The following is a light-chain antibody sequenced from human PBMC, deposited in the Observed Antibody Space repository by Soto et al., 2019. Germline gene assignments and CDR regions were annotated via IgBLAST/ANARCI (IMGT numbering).Light chain of an antibody. CDR3: QQRSNWPLT. V-gene: IGKV3-11*01. Sequence: EIVFTQSPSTLSLSPGERATLSCRASQSVSSYLAWYQQKPGQAPRLLIYDASNRATGIPARFSGSGSGTGFTLTISSLEPEDFAVYYCQQRSNWPLTFGPGTKVDIK. J-gene: IGKJ3*01. CDR2: DAS. CDR1: QSVSSY.